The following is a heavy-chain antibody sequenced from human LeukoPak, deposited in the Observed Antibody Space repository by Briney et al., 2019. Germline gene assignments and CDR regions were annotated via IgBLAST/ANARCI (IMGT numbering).Heavy chain of an antibody. V-gene: IGHV4-34*01. CDR2: INHSGST. J-gene: IGHJ4*02. CDR1: GGSFSGYY. CDR3: ARTGRAAGTSFSVY. Sequence: SETLSLTCAVYGGSFSGYYWSWIRQPPGKGLEWIGEINHSGSTNYNPSLKSRVTISVDTSKNQFSLKLSSVTAADTAVYYCARTGRAAGTSFSVYWGQGTLVTVSS. D-gene: IGHD6-13*01.